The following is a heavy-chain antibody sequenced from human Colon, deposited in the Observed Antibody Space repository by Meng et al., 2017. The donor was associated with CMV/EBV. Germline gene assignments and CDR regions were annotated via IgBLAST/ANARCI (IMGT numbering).Heavy chain of an antibody. V-gene: IGHV3-21*01. Sequence: GASLKLSCAASGFTFSRYSMDWLRQAPGKGLGWVSSISRDSSSIYYSNSVRCRFTISRDDAENSLYLPMNSLRAEDTAFYYCARDRLEGDYSGPGFWGQGTLVTVSS. CDR2: ISRDSSSI. CDR3: ARDRLEGDYSGPGF. CDR1: GFTFSRYS. D-gene: IGHD1-1*01. J-gene: IGHJ4*02.